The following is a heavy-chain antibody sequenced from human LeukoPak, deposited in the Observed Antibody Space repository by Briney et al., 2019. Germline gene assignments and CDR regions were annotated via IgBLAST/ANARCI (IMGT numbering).Heavy chain of an antibody. V-gene: IGHV3-23*01. D-gene: IGHD4-11*01. J-gene: IGHJ5*02. Sequence: GGSLRLSCVASGFTFNIYSMSWVRQAPGKGLEWVSSITSSGDATFYADPVKDHFTISRDNSENTLYLQMNSLRAEDTAVYYCAKWGYHDYSLYNWFDPWGQGTLVTVSS. CDR3: AKWGYHDYSLYNWFDP. CDR2: ITSSGDAT. CDR1: GFTFNIYS.